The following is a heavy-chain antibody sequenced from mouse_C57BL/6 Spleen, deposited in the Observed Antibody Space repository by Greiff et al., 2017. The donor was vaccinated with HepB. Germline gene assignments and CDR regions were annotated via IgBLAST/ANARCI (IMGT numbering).Heavy chain of an antibody. CDR1: GYTFTSYW. J-gene: IGHJ2*01. V-gene: IGHV1-69*01. CDR2: IDPSDSYT. CDR3: ARGIYPYYFDY. Sequence: QVQLQQPGAELVMPGASVKLSCKASGYTFTSYWMHWVKQRPGQGLEWIGEIDPSDSYTNYNQKLKGKSTLTVDKSSSTAYMQLSSLTSENSAVYYCARGIYPYYFDYWGQGTTLTVSS.